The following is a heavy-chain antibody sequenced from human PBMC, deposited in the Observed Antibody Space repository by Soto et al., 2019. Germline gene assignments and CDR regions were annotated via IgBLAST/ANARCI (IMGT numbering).Heavy chain of an antibody. Sequence: ASVKVSCKVSVYTLTELSIHCVRQAPGKGLEWMGGFDPEDGETIYAQKFQGRVTMTEDTSTDTAYMELSSLRSDDTAVYYCARAPDYGDYPNYFDYWGQGTLVTVSS. CDR1: VYTLTELS. CDR2: FDPEDGET. J-gene: IGHJ4*02. V-gene: IGHV1-24*01. CDR3: ARAPDYGDYPNYFDY. D-gene: IGHD4-17*01.